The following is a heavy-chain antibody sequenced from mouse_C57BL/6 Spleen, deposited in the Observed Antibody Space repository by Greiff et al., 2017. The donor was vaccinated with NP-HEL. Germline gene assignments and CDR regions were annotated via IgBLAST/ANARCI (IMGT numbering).Heavy chain of an antibody. D-gene: IGHD2-3*01. V-gene: IGHV1-50*01. J-gene: IGHJ4*01. Sequence: VQLQQPGAELVKPGASVKLSCKASGYTFSSYWMQWVKQRPGQGLEWIGEIDPSDSYTNYNQKFKGKATLTVDTSSSTAYMQLSSLTSEDSAVYYCARGGAYEALGYWGQGTSVTVSS. CDR1: GYTFSSYW. CDR3: ARGGAYEALGY. CDR2: IDPSDSYT.